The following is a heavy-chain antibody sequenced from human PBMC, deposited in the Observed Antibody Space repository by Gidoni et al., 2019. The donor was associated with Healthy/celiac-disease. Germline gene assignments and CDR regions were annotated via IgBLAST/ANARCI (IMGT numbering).Heavy chain of an antibody. J-gene: IGHJ3*02. CDR2: ISSSSYI. Sequence: EVQLVESGGGLVKPGGSLRLSCAASGFTFSSYSMNWVRQAPGKGLEWVSSISSSSYIYYADSVKGRFTISRDNAKNSLYLQMNSLRAEDTAVYYCARGRAPGPDDAFDIWGQGTMVTVSS. V-gene: IGHV3-21*01. CDR1: GFTFSSYS. CDR3: ARGRAPGPDDAFDI.